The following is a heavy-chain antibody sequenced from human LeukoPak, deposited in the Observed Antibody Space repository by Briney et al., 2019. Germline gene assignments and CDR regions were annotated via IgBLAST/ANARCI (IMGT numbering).Heavy chain of an antibody. V-gene: IGHV3-21*01. CDR1: GFTFSSYA. D-gene: IGHD6-13*01. Sequence: GGSLRLSCAASGFTFSSYAMSWVRQAPGKGLEWVSSISSSSSYIYYADSVKGRFTISRDNAKNSLYLQMNSLRAEDTAVYYCAHSSSWYYFDYWGQGTLVTVSS. CDR2: ISSSSSYI. J-gene: IGHJ4*02. CDR3: AHSSSWYYFDY.